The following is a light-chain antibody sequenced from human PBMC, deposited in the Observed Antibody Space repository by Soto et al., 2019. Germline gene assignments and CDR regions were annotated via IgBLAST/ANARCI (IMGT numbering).Light chain of an antibody. Sequence: SYELTQPPSMSVAPGQTARITCGGNNIGSKTVHWYQQKAGQAPVLVVYDDSDRPSGIPERFSGSNSGNTATLTISRLEAGDEADYYCQVWDVSTVHYVFGTGTKVTGL. CDR2: DDS. V-gene: IGLV3-21*02. CDR1: NIGSKT. CDR3: QVWDVSTVHYV. J-gene: IGLJ1*01.